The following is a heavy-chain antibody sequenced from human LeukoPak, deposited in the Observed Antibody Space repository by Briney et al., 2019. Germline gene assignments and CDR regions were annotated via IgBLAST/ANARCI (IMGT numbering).Heavy chain of an antibody. D-gene: IGHD6-19*01. CDR3: ARGPLPNTGIAVAPPYYYYYGMDV. V-gene: IGHV4-61*01. CDR2: IYYSGST. Sequence: ETXSLXCTVSGGSVSSGSYYWSWLRQPPGKGLEWIGYIYYSGSTNYNPSLKSRVTISVDTSKNQFSLKLSSVTAADTAVYYCARGPLPNTGIAVAPPYYYYYGMDVWGQGTTVTVSS. CDR1: GGSVSSGSYY. J-gene: IGHJ6*02.